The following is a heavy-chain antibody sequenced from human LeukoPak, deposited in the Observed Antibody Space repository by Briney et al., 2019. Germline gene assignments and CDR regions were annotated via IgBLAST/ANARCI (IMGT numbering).Heavy chain of an antibody. CDR3: ARHTGARYAYSSALFRLDP. Sequence: SETLSLTCTVSGGSISSYYWSWIRQPPGKGLEWIGYIYYSGSTNYKPSLKSRVTISVDTSKNQFSLKLSSVTAADTAVYYCARHTGARYAYSSALFRLDPWGQGTLVTVSS. J-gene: IGHJ5*02. D-gene: IGHD6-19*01. CDR2: IYYSGST. V-gene: IGHV4-59*08. CDR1: GGSISSYY.